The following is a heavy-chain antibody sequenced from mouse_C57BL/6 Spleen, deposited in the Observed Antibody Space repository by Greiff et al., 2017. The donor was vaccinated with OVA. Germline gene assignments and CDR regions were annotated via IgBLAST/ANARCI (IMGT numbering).Heavy chain of an antibody. Sequence: EVMLVESEGGLVQPGSSMKLSCTASGFTFSDYYMAWVRQVPEKGLEWVANINYDGSSTYYLDSLKSRFIISRDNAKNILYLQMSSLKSEATATYYCARGGTAQATGAMDYWGQGTSVTVSS. CDR2: INYDGSST. J-gene: IGHJ4*01. CDR1: GFTFSDYY. D-gene: IGHD3-2*02. V-gene: IGHV5-16*01. CDR3: ARGGTAQATGAMDY.